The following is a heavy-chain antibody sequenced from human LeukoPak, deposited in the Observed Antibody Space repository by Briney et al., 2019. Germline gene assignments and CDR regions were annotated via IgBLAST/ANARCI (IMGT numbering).Heavy chain of an antibody. D-gene: IGHD3-10*01. V-gene: IGHV3-30*04. CDR1: GFTFSSYA. CDR3: AKLGLVGNYYGSGSPDY. CDR2: ISYDGSNK. Sequence: GGSLRLSCAASGFTFSSYAMHWVRQAPGKGLEWVAVISYDGSNKYYADSVKGRFTILRDNSKNTLYLQMNTLRAEDTAVYYCAKLGLVGNYYGSGSPDYWGQGTLVTVSS. J-gene: IGHJ4*02.